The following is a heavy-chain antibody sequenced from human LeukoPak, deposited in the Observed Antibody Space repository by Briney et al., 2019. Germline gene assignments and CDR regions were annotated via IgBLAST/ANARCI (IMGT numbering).Heavy chain of an antibody. V-gene: IGHV3-23*01. Sequence: GGSLRLSCAASGFTFSSYAMSWVRQAPGKGLEWVSAISGSGGSTYYADSVKGRFTFSRDNSKNTLYLQMNSLRAEDTAVYYCARERYGSGSYYNDYWGQGTLVTVSS. CDR1: GFTFSSYA. J-gene: IGHJ4*02. CDR3: ARERYGSGSYYNDY. CDR2: ISGSGGST. D-gene: IGHD3-10*01.